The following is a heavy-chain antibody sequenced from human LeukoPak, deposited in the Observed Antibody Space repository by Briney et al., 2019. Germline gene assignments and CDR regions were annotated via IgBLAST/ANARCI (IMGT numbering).Heavy chain of an antibody. V-gene: IGHV1-18*01. CDR2: ISAYNGNT. CDR3: ARVGYSGYDSFAAIDY. CDR1: GYTFTSYG. J-gene: IGHJ4*02. D-gene: IGHD5-12*01. Sequence: ASVKVSCKASGYTFTSYGISWVRQAPGQGLEWMGWISAYNGNTTYAQKLQGRVTMTTDTSTSTAYMELRSLRSDDTAVYYCARVGYSGYDSFAAIDYWGQGTLVTVSS.